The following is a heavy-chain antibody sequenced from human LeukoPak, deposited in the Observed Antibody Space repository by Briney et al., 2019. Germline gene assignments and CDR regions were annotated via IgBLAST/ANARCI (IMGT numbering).Heavy chain of an antibody. V-gene: IGHV5-51*01. CDR2: IYPGDSDT. J-gene: IGHJ6*02. CDR3: ARLGYYDFWSGPFSSGMDV. D-gene: IGHD3-3*01. Sequence: GEALKISFKGSGYSFTSYWIGWVRPMPGKGLGWMGIIYPGDSDTRYSPSFQGQVTISADKSISTAYLQWSSLKASDTAMYYCARLGYYDFWSGPFSSGMDVWGQGTTVTVSS. CDR1: GYSFTSYW.